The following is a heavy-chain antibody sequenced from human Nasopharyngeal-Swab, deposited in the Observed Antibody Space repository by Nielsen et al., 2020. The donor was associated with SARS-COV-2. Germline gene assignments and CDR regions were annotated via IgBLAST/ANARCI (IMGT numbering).Heavy chain of an antibody. D-gene: IGHD3-9*01. J-gene: IGHJ3*02. CDR3: ARAGLRYDAFDI. Sequence: WIRQPPGKGLEWVSSISSSSSYIYYADSVKGRFTISRDNAKNSLYLQMNSLRAEDTAVYYCARAGLRYDAFDIWGQGTMVTVS. CDR2: ISSSSSYI. V-gene: IGHV3-21*01.